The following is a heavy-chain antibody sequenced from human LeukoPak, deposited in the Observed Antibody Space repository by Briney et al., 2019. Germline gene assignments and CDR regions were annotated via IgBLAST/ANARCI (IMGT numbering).Heavy chain of an antibody. D-gene: IGHD2/OR15-2a*01. Sequence: ASVKVSCKASGGTFSSYAISWVRQAPGQGLEWMGRIIPILGIANYAQKFQGRVTITADKSTSTAYMELSSLRSEDTAVYYCARNIASRNPEKRVEPRGQGTLVTVSS. CDR3: ARNIASRNPEKRVEP. CDR2: IIPILGIA. J-gene: IGHJ5*02. CDR1: GGTFSSYA. V-gene: IGHV1-69*04.